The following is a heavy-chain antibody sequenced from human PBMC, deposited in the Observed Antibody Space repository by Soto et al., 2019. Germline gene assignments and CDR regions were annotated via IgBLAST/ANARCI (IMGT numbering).Heavy chain of an antibody. J-gene: IGHJ4*01. CDR1: GGTFSSYA. Sequence: QVQLVQSGAEVKKPGSSVKVSCTASGGTFSSYAISWVRPAPGQGLEWMGGINPIFGTSNYAQKFQGRVTITGYESTSTAYMDLSSLRSEDTAVYYCARAGLGHVHNYWGHGTLVTGSS. CDR2: INPIFGTS. V-gene: IGHV1-69*01. CDR3: ARAGLGHVHNY. D-gene: IGHD3-16*01.